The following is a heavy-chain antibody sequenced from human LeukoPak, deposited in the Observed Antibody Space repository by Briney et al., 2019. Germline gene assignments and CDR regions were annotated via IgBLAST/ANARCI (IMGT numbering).Heavy chain of an antibody. CDR2: IYYSGST. V-gene: IGHV4-59*01. J-gene: IGHJ1*01. CDR1: GGSISNYY. CDR3: ARNAEYFQY. Sequence: PSETLSLTCTVSGGSISNYYWTWIRQPPGKGLEWIGYIYYSGSTNYNPSLKSRLTISVDRSKNQFSLKLSSVTAADTAVYYCARNAEYFQYWGQGTLVTVSS.